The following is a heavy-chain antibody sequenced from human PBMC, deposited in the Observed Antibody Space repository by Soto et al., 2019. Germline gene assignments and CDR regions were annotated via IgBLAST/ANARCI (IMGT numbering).Heavy chain of an antibody. CDR3: AKGGDTDY. CDR1: GLTFSTFG. D-gene: IGHD5-18*01. J-gene: IGHJ4*02. Sequence: VESGGGVVQPGRSLRVSCAASGLTFSTFGMHWVRQAPGKGLEWVALISSDGNDKFYADSVKGRFTISRDNSKNTLYLQMNSLRAEDTAVYYCAKGGDTDYWGQGTLVTVSS. V-gene: IGHV3-30*18. CDR2: ISSDGNDK.